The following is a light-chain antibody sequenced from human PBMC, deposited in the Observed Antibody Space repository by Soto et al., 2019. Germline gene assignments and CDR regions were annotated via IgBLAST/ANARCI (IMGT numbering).Light chain of an antibody. CDR2: DAS. CDR3: QQRSNWPLFT. CDR1: ESISGY. V-gene: IGKV3-11*01. J-gene: IGKJ3*01. Sequence: EVVLTQSPATLSLSPGDRATLSCRASESISGYLAWYQQRPGQAPRLLIYDASNRATDIPARFSGSGSGTDFTLTISSLEPEDFAVYYCQQRSNWPLFTFGPGTRVDI.